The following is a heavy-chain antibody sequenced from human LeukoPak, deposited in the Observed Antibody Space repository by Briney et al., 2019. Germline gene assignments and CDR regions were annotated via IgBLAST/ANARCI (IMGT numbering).Heavy chain of an antibody. CDR3: AKDGVATTKDYYYYMDV. D-gene: IGHD5-24*01. J-gene: IGHJ6*03. CDR1: GFTFSSYG. CDR2: IRYDGSNK. Sequence: GGSLRLSCAASGFTFSSYGMHWVRQAPGKGLEWVAFIRYDGSNKYYADSVKGRFTISRDNSKNSLYLQMNSLRTEDTALYYCAKDGVATTKDYYYYMDVWGKGTTVTVSS. V-gene: IGHV3-30*02.